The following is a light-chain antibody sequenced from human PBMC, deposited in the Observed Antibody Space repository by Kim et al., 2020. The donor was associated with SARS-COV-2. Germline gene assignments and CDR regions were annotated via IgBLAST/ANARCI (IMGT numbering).Light chain of an antibody. J-gene: IGKJ4*01. CDR2: DAS. CDR1: QSVSSY. V-gene: IGKV3-11*01. Sequence: PLFPAESATLSCRASQSVSSYLALYQQKPGQAPRLLIYDASNRATGIPARFSGSGSGTDFTLTISSLEPEDFAVYYCQQRSNWLTFGGGTKVDIK. CDR3: QQRSNWLT.